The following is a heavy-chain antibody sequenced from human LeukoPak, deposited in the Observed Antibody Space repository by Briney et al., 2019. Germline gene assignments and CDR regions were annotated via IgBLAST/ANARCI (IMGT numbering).Heavy chain of an antibody. V-gene: IGHV3-30*18. CDR1: GFTFSSYG. Sequence: PGRSLRLSCAASGFTFSSYGMHWVRQAPAKGLQWVAVISYDGSNKYYADSVKGRFTISRDNSKNTLYLQMNSLRAEDTAVYYCAKKAEYSSSWYANDAFDIWGQGTMVTVSS. CDR3: AKKAEYSSSWYANDAFDI. CDR2: ISYDGSNK. D-gene: IGHD6-13*01. J-gene: IGHJ3*02.